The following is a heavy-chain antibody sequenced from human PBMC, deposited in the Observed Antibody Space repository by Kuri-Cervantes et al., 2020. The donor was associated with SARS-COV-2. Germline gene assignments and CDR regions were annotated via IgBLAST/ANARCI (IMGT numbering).Heavy chain of an antibody. Sequence: SETLSLTCTVSGGSISSSSYYWGWIRQPPGKGLEWIGSIYYSGSTYYNPSLKSRVTISVDTSKNQFSLKLSSVTAADTAVYYCARGPRVISWDEYFDYWGQGTLVTVSS. CDR3: ARGPRVISWDEYFDY. CDR1: GGSISSSSYY. V-gene: IGHV4-39*07. CDR2: IYYSGST. D-gene: IGHD6-13*01. J-gene: IGHJ4*02.